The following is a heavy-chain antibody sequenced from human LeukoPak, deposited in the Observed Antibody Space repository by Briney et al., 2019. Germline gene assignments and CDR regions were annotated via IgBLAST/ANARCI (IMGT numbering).Heavy chain of an antibody. D-gene: IGHD5-24*01. J-gene: IGHJ4*02. CDR1: GGSFSGYY. V-gene: IGHV4-34*01. CDR2: INHSGST. Sequence: SETLSLTCAVYGGSFSGYYWSWIRQPPGKGLEWIGEINHSGSTNYNPSLKSRVTVSVDTSKNQFSLKLSSATAADTAVYYCARVGYNYPFDYWGQGTLVTVSS. CDR3: ARVGYNYPFDY.